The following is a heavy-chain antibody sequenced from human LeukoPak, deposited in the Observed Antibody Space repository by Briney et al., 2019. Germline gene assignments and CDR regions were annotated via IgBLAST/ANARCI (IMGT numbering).Heavy chain of an antibody. Sequence: SETLSLTCTVSGGSISSYYWSWIRQPPGKGLEWIGYIYYSGSTYYNPSLKSRVTISVDTSKNQFSLKLSSVTAADTAVYYCAGSYYDFWSGYPDYYHYYGMDVWGQGTTVTVSS. CDR3: AGSYYDFWSGYPDYYHYYGMDV. CDR2: IYYSGST. D-gene: IGHD3-3*01. CDR1: GGSISSYY. J-gene: IGHJ6*02. V-gene: IGHV4-59*06.